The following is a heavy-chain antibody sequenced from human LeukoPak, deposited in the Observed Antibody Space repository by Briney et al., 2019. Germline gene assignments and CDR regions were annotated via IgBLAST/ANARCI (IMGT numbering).Heavy chain of an antibody. D-gene: IGHD1-26*01. V-gene: IGHV1-2*02. CDR3: ARGRGGATTGLDH. CDR2: INSNSGAR. Sequence: ASVKVSCTASVYTFNVYYMHWVRQAPGQGLESMGWINSNSGARNYAQKFQGRVTMSRDTSINTAYMELSRLTSDDTAVYYCARGRGGATTGLDHWGQGALVTVSS. J-gene: IGHJ4*02. CDR1: VYTFNVYY.